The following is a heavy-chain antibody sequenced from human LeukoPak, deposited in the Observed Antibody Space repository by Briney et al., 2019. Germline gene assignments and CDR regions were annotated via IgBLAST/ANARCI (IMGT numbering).Heavy chain of an antibody. CDR1: GFTFDDYA. V-gene: IGHV3-9*01. J-gene: IGHJ4*02. D-gene: IGHD3-10*01. CDR2: ISWNSGSI. Sequence: GGSLRLPCAASGFTFDDYAMHWVRQAPGKGPEWVSGISWNSGSIGYADSVKGRFTISRDNAKNSLYLQMNSLRAEDTALYYCAKDSDYGSGSFDRFDYWGQGTLVTVSS. CDR3: AKDSDYGSGSFDRFDY.